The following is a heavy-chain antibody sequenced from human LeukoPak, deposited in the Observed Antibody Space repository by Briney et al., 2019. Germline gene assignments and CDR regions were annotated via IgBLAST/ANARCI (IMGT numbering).Heavy chain of an antibody. CDR2: IYPGDSDI. CDR1: GYSFTSYW. D-gene: IGHD3-10*01. Sequence: GESLKISCKGSGYSFTSYWIGWVRQMPGKGLEWMGIIYPGDSDIRYSPSFQGQVTISADKSISTAYLQWSSLKASGTAMYYCARLRISMVRGVILPRDNWFDPWGQGTLVTVSS. J-gene: IGHJ5*02. CDR3: ARLRISMVRGVILPRDNWFDP. V-gene: IGHV5-51*01.